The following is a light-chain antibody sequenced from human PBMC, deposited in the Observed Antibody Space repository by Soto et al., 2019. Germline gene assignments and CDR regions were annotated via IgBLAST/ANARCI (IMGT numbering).Light chain of an antibody. CDR1: QSVSSSY. CDR2: GAS. J-gene: IGKJ2*01. V-gene: IGKV3-20*01. CDR3: QQYGSSPPYT. Sequence: EIVLTQSPGTLSLSPGERATLSCRASQSVSSSYLAWYQQKPGQAPRLLIYGASSRATGIPDRFSSSGSGTDFTLNISRLAPEDFAVYYCQQYGSSPPYTFGQGTKLEIK.